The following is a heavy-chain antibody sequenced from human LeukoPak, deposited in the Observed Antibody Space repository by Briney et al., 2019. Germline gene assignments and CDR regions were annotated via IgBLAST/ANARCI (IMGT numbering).Heavy chain of an antibody. J-gene: IGHJ4*02. CDR1: GFTFSSYG. D-gene: IGHD3-22*01. Sequence: GGSLRLSCAASGFTFSSYGMHWVRQPPGKGLEWVAFIRSDGSNKYYADSVKGRFTISRDNAKNSLYLQMNSLRAEDTAVYYCARDSPYYYDSSGLSDYWGQGTLVTVSS. V-gene: IGHV3-30*02. CDR2: IRSDGSNK. CDR3: ARDSPYYYDSSGLSDY.